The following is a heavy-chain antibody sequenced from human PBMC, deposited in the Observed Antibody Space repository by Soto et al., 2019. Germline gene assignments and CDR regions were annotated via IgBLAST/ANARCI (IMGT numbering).Heavy chain of an antibody. CDR2: VSSSGNT. CDR1: GGSITSSSYY. V-gene: IGHV4-39*01. D-gene: IGHD2-2*01. Sequence: QLQLQESGPGLVKPSETLSLTCTVSGGSITSSSYYWGWIRQPPGKGLEWIGTVSSSGNTYYNASLERRVTKSVDTSKNQFALPLSSVTAADTAVYYFAIYCRSTSCYRRAFDPWGQGTPVTVSS. J-gene: IGHJ5*02. CDR3: AIYCRSTSCYRRAFDP.